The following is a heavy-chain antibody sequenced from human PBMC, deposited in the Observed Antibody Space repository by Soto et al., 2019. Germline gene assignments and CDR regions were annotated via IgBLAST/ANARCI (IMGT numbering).Heavy chain of an antibody. CDR2: IIPIPGIA. CDR1: GGTFSSYT. V-gene: IGHV1-69*08. D-gene: IGHD3-16*02. J-gene: IGHJ4*02. CDR3: ARDPVRVTDSSSKQFDY. Sequence: QVQLVQSGAEVKKPGSSVKVSCKASGGTFSSYTISWVRQAPGQGLEWMGRIIPIPGIANYAQKCQGRVTITADKSTGTAYMELSSLRSEYTVVYYCARDPVRVTDSSSKQFDYWGQGTLVTFSS.